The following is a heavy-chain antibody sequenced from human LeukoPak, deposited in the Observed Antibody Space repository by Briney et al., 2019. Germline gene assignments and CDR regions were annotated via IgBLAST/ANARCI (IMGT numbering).Heavy chain of an antibody. V-gene: IGHV4-38-2*02. CDR3: ARVGGSYSYYYYYYMDV. Sequence: SETLSLTCTVSNYSISTDYYWGWIRQPPGKGLEWIGTMYHSGSTNYNPSLKSRVTISVDTSKNQFSLKLSSVTAADTAVYYCARVGGSYSYYYYYYMDVWGKGTTVTISS. J-gene: IGHJ6*03. CDR1: NYSISTDYY. CDR2: MYHSGST. D-gene: IGHD1-26*01.